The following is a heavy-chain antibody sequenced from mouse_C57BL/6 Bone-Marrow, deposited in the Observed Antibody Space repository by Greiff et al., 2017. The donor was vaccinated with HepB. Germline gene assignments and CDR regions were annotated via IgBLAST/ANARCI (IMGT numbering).Heavy chain of an antibody. Sequence: VQLVESGPELVKPGASVKISCKASGYAFSSSWMNWVKQRPGKGLEWIGRIYPGDGDTNYNGKFKGKATLTADKSSSTAYMQLSSLTSEDSAVYFCARKEVYYYGSSYHFDYWGQGTTLTVSS. D-gene: IGHD1-1*01. CDR2: IYPGDGDT. J-gene: IGHJ2*01. V-gene: IGHV1-82*01. CDR1: GYAFSSSW. CDR3: ARKEVYYYGSSYHFDY.